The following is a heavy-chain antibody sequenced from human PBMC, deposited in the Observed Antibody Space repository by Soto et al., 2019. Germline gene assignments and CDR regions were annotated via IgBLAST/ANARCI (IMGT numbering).Heavy chain of an antibody. V-gene: IGHV3-48*01. Sequence: GGSLRLSCAAPGFTFSSYSMNWVRQAPGKGLEWVSYISSSSSTIYYADSVKGRFTISRDNAKNSLYLQMNSLRAEDTAVYYCARNPHYYDSSGYYYWGQGTLVTVSS. J-gene: IGHJ4*02. CDR1: GFTFSSYS. D-gene: IGHD3-22*01. CDR3: ARNPHYYDSSGYYY. CDR2: ISSSSSTI.